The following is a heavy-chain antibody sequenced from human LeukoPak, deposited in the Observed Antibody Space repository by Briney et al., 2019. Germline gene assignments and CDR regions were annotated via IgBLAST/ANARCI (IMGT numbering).Heavy chain of an antibody. CDR1: GGSISSGGYY. CDR2: IYYSGST. J-gene: IGHJ3*02. D-gene: IGHD6-13*01. CDR3: AREGGDLSSWYVENDAFDI. Sequence: PSQTLSLTCTVSGGSISSGGYYWSWIRQHPGKGLEWIGYIYYSGSTYYNPSLKSRVTISVDTSKNQFSLKLSSVTAADTAVYYCAREGGDLSSWYVENDAFDIWGQGTMVTVSS. V-gene: IGHV4-31*03.